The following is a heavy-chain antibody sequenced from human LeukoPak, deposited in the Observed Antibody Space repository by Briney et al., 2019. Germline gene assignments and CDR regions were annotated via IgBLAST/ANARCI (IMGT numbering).Heavy chain of an antibody. V-gene: IGHV4-59*08. J-gene: IGHJ4*02. Sequence: PSETLSLTCAVAGGSINSYYWSWIRQPPGKGVEWVGYTYYSGSTRYNPSLTSRVTISVDTSKNQFSLKLTSATAADTAVYYCARGSGNYWQVSFDYWGQGTLVTVSS. CDR2: TYYSGST. CDR1: GGSINSYY. CDR3: ARGSGNYWQVSFDY. D-gene: IGHD1-26*01.